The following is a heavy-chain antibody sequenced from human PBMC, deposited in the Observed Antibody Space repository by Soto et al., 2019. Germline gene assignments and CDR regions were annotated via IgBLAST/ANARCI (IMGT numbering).Heavy chain of an antibody. V-gene: IGHV3-23*01. CDR3: AKGGLLTGVAYFDY. CDR2: VSGRGDTT. CDR1: GFTFSIYA. Sequence: EVRLLESGGGLVQPGGCLRLSCAASGFTFSIYAMSWVRQAPGKGLEWVSTVSGRGDTTYYADSVKGRFNTSRDNSKNTLSLQMNSLRVEDTAVYYCAKGGLLTGVAYFDYWGQGTLVTVSS. D-gene: IGHD7-27*01. J-gene: IGHJ4*02.